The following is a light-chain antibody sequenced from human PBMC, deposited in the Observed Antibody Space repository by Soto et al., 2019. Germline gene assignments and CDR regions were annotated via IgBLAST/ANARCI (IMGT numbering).Light chain of an antibody. V-gene: IGLV2-14*03. CDR3: CSYTSSSTPVV. CDR2: DVS. J-gene: IGLJ2*01. Sequence: QSVLTQPASVSGSPGQSITISCTGTSSDVGGYNYVSWYQQHPGKAPKLMIYDVSNRPSGVSNRFSGSKSGNTASLTISGLQAEDEADYYCCSYTSSSTPVVFGGGTQRPS. CDR1: SSDVGGYNY.